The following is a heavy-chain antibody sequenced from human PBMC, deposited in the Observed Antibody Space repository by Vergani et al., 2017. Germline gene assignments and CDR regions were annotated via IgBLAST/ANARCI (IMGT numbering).Heavy chain of an antibody. CDR3: VRVKGSNWNDHLYDI. D-gene: IGHD1-1*01. V-gene: IGHV3-9*01. Sequence: EVQLVESGGGLVQPGRSLRLSCAASGFTFDDYAMHWVRQAPGKGLEWVSGIKWNSDSIAYADSVKGRFTISRDNAKNSLYLQMNSLPAEDTALYYCVRVKGSNWNDHLYDIWGQGTLVTVSS. J-gene: IGHJ3*02. CDR2: IKWNSDSI. CDR1: GFTFDDYA.